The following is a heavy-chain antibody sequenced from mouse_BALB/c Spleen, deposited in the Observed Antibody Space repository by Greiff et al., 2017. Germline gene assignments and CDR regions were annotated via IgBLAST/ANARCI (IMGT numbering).Heavy chain of an antibody. CDR1: GFTFSSFG. V-gene: IGHV5-17*02. CDR2: ISSGSSTI. CDR3: ARGQFDY. Sequence: EVKVVESGGGLVQPGGSRKLSCAASGFTFSSFGMHWVRQAPEKGLEWVAYISSGSSTIYYADTVKGRFTISRDNPKNTLFLQMTSLRSEDTAMYYCARGQFDYWGQGTTLTVSS. J-gene: IGHJ2*01.